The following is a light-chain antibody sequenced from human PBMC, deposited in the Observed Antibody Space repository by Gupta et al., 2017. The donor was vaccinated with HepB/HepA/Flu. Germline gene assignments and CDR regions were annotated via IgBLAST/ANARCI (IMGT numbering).Light chain of an antibody. CDR1: QSVSSY. Sequence: EIVLTQSPATLSLSPGERATLSCRASQSVSSYLAWYQQKPGQAPRLLIYDASTRATGIPARFSGSGSGTDFTLTISSLEAEDFALYYCQQCGDGLTFGGGTKVGIK. CDR2: DAS. V-gene: IGKV3-11*01. J-gene: IGKJ4*01. CDR3: QQCGDGLT.